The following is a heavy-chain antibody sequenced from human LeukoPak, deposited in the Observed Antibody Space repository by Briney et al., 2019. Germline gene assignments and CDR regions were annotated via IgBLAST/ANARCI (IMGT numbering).Heavy chain of an antibody. V-gene: IGHV3-48*01. D-gene: IGHD6-6*01. CDR2: ISSSSSTI. CDR1: GFTFSSYS. J-gene: IGHJ4*02. Sequence: GGSLRLSCAASGFTFSSYSMNWVRQAPGKGLEWVSYISSSSSTIYYADSVKGRFTISRDNAKNSLYLQMNSLRAEDTAVYYCARDRGIAARTFDYWGQGTLVTVSS. CDR3: ARDRGIAARTFDY.